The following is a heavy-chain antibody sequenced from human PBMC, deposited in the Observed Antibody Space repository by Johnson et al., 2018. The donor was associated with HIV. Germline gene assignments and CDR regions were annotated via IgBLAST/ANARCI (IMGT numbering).Heavy chain of an antibody. D-gene: IGHD2-15*01. CDR2: IRYDGSNK. Sequence: QMLLVESGGGLVQPGGSLGLSCAASGFTFSSYGMHWVRQAPGKGLEWVAFIRYDGSNKYYADSVKGRFTISRDNSKNTLYLQMNSLRAEDTAVYYCAKGDCSGGSCYSFTDAFDIWGQGTMVTVSS. CDR3: AKGDCSGGSCYSFTDAFDI. CDR1: GFTFSSYG. J-gene: IGHJ3*02. V-gene: IGHV3-30*02.